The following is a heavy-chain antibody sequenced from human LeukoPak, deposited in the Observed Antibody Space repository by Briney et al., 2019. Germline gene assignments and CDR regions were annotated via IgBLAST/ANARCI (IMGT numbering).Heavy chain of an antibody. V-gene: IGHV1-2*02. CDR1: GYTFTGYY. Sequence: ASVKVSCKASGYTFTGYYMHWVRQAPGQGLEWMGWINPNSGGTNYAQKFQGRVTMTRDTSISTAYMELSRLRSDDTAVYYCARGGGPTYLYCSSTSCYGYFDYWGQGTLVTVFS. CDR3: ARGGGPTYLYCSSTSCYGYFDY. D-gene: IGHD2-2*01. J-gene: IGHJ4*02. CDR2: INPNSGGT.